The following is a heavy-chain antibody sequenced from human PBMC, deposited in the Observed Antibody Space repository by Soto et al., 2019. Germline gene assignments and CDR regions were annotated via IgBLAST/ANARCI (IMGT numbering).Heavy chain of an antibody. J-gene: IGHJ4*02. CDR2: TFYRSKWYN. Sequence: PXPPLALASAISGDSVSSAGATSHWIRHSPSRGLEWLGRTFYRSKWYNDYAVSVKSRITLNPGTSKNQFSLQQNYVTPEHTAVYVCARSVVTDLDYWGQRTLGIASS. CDR1: GDSVSSAGAT. V-gene: IGHV6-1*01. CDR3: ARSVVTDLDY. D-gene: IGHD2-21*02.